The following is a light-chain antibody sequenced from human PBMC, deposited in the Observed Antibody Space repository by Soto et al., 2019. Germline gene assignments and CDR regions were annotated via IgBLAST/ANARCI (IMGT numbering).Light chain of an antibody. Sequence: DIQMTQSPSSLSASVGDRVTITCRASQTISSYLNWYQQKPGKAPKLLISAASSLQSGVPSRFSGSGSGTDFTLTISSLQPEDFATYYCQQSYSASSFGGGTKVEIK. CDR3: QQSYSASS. J-gene: IGKJ4*01. V-gene: IGKV1-39*01. CDR1: QTISSY. CDR2: AAS.